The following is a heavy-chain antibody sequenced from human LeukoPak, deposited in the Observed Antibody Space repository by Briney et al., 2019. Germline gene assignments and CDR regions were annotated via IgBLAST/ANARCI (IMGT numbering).Heavy chain of an antibody. CDR3: ARGGYDFWSALNY. Sequence: PSETLSLTCTVSGGSISTYYWTWIWQPPGKGLEWIGNIYYSGSTNYNPSLKSRITISVDTSKNQFSLKLSSVTAADTAVYYCARGGYDFWSALNYWGQGTLVTVSS. CDR2: IYYSGST. J-gene: IGHJ4*02. D-gene: IGHD3-3*01. CDR1: GGSISTYY. V-gene: IGHV4-59*12.